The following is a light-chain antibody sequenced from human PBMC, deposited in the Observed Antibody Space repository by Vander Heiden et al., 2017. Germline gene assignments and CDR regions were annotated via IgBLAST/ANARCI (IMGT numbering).Light chain of an antibody. J-gene: IGLJ2*01. CDR3: QSYDSSLSGSKG. CDR1: SSNIGAGYD. Sequence: QSVLTQPPSVSGAPGQRVTISCTGSSSNIGAGYDVHWYQQLPGTAPKLRSYGNSNRPSGVPDRFSGSKSGTSASLAITGLQAEDEADYDCQSYDSSLSGSKGFRGGTKMTVL. V-gene: IGLV1-40*01. CDR2: GNS.